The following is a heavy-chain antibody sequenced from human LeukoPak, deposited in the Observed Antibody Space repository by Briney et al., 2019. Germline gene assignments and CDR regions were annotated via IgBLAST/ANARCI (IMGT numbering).Heavy chain of an antibody. CDR1: GFTFSSYA. J-gene: IGHJ4*02. Sequence: GGSLRLSCAASGFTFSSYAMSCVRQAPGKGLEWVSAISGSGGSTYYADSVKGRFTISRDNSKNTLYLQMNSLRAEDTAVYYCAKDIVGATTSIDWGQGTLVTVSS. D-gene: IGHD1-26*01. CDR2: ISGSGGST. V-gene: IGHV3-23*01. CDR3: AKDIVGATTSID.